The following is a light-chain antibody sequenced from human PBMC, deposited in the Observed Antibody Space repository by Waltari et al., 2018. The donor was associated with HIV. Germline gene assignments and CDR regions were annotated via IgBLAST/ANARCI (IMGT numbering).Light chain of an antibody. Sequence: DIQMTQSPSTLSASVGDRVPITCRASQSTSRWLAWYQQKPGKAPKLLISRVSNLESGVPSRFSGSGSGTEFTLTISSLQPDDFAVYYCQQYNNYLFTFGPGTKVDIK. CDR3: QQYNNYLFT. J-gene: IGKJ3*01. CDR2: RVS. V-gene: IGKV1-5*03. CDR1: QSTSRW.